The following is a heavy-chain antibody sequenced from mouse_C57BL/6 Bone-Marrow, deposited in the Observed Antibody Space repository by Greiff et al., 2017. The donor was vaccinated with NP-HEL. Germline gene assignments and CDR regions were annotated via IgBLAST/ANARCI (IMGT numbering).Heavy chain of an antibody. Sequence: VNLVESGAELVKPGASVKISCKASGYTFTDYYINWVKQRPGQGLEWIGKIGPGSGSTYYNEKFKGKATLTADKSSSTAYMQLSSLTSEDSAVYFCARREFITTVVATPYFDYWGQGTTLTVSS. V-gene: IGHV1-77*01. CDR1: GYTFTDYY. CDR2: IGPGSGST. J-gene: IGHJ2*01. D-gene: IGHD1-1*01. CDR3: ARREFITTVVATPYFDY.